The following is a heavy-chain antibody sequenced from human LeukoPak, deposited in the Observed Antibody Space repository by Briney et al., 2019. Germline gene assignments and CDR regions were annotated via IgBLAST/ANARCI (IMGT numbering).Heavy chain of an antibody. Sequence: GGALRLSCAASGFTFSSYAKSWVRQAPGKGLEWVSAISGSGGRTYYADSVKGGVTISRDNSKNTLYLQMNSLRAEDTAVYYCAKGYCSGTSCRGLFDYWGQGTLVTVSS. CDR3: AKGYCSGTSCRGLFDY. V-gene: IGHV3-23*01. CDR1: GFTFSSYA. D-gene: IGHD2-15*01. CDR2: ISGSGGRT. J-gene: IGHJ4*02.